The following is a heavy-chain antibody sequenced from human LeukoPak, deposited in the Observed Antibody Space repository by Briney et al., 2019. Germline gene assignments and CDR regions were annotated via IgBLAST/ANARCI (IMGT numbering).Heavy chain of an antibody. D-gene: IGHD4-17*01. CDR1: GFTFSSYE. J-gene: IGHJ4*02. V-gene: IGHV3-48*03. CDR3: ARCPTTVTHAFDY. Sequence: PGGSLRLSCAASGFTFSSYEMNWVRQAPGKGLEWVSYISSRGSTIYYADSVKGRFTISRDNAKNSLSLQMNSLRAEDTAVYYCARCPTTVTHAFDYRGQGTLVTVSS. CDR2: ISSRGSTI.